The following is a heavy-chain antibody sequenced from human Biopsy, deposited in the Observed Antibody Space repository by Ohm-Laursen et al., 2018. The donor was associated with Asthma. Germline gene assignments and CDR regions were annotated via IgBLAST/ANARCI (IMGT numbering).Heavy chain of an antibody. V-gene: IGHV4-30-4*02. J-gene: IGHJ3*02. D-gene: IGHD1-26*01. CDR2: VYSSGST. Sequence: SDTLSLTCTVSGGSTSSEDYYWTWIRQPPGKGLEWVGYVYSSGSTYYNPSLDSRVMISLDTSKNQFSLSLSSVTAADTAVYFCARDLGIVGATPDGFNIWGQGTLVTVS. CDR3: ARDLGIVGATPDGFNI. CDR1: GGSTSSEDYY.